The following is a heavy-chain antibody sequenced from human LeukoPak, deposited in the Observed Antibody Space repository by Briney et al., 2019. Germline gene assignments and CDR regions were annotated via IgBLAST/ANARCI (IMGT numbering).Heavy chain of an antibody. CDR2: ISSSSSYI. CDR3: ARVGVDSSGYAF. Sequence: GGSLRLSCAASGFTFSSYSMNWVRQAPGKGLEWVSSISSSSSYIYYADSVKGRFTISRVNAKNSLYLQMNSLRAEDTAVYYCARVGVDSSGYAFWGQGTLVTVSS. V-gene: IGHV3-21*01. CDR1: GFTFSSYS. D-gene: IGHD3-22*01. J-gene: IGHJ4*02.